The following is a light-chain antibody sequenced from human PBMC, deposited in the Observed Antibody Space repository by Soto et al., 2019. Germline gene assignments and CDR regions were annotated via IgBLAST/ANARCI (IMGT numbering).Light chain of an antibody. CDR2: DND. Sequence: QSVLTQPPSVSAAPGQKVTISCSGSSSNIGSNYVCWYQQLPGSAPKLLIYDNDKRPSGIPDRLSGSKSGTSATLGITGLQTGDEADYYCGTWDNSLSVVVFGGGTQLTVL. V-gene: IGLV1-51*01. J-gene: IGLJ2*01. CDR3: GTWDNSLSVVV. CDR1: SSNIGSNY.